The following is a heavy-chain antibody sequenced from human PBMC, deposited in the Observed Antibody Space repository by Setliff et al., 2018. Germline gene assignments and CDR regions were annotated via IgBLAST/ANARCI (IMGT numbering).Heavy chain of an antibody. CDR2: IYYSGRT. CDR3: ASLPYYYDSSGDPDY. V-gene: IGHV4-59*08. D-gene: IGHD3-22*01. J-gene: IGHJ4*02. Sequence: SETLSLTCAVYGESFSGHYWSWIRQPPGKGLEWIGYIYYSGRTNFNPSLKSRVTISVDTSKNQFSLKLRSVTAADTAVYYCASLPYYYDSSGDPDYWGQGTLVTVSS. CDR1: GESFSGHY.